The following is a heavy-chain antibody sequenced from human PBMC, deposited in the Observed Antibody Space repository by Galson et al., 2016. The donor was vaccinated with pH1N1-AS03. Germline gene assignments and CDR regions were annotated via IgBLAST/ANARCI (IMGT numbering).Heavy chain of an antibody. D-gene: IGHD2-15*01. CDR1: GFTFRNYA. J-gene: IGHJ4*01. CDR2: ISWDSGNI. Sequence: SLRLSCAASGFTFRNYAMSWVRQAPGKGLEWVSGISWDSGNIDYADSVKGRFTISRDNAKNSLYLQMNSLRAEDTAFYYCAKSPGYCSAGSCSDQGYFDYWGQGTLVTVSS. V-gene: IGHV3-9*01. CDR3: AKSPGYCSAGSCSDQGYFDY.